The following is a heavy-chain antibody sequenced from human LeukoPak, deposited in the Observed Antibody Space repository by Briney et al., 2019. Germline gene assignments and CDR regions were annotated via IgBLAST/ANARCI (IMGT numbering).Heavy chain of an antibody. CDR2: IYYSGST. CDR1: GGSISSSSYY. J-gene: IGHJ4*02. V-gene: IGHV4-39*07. CDR3: ARDTSSGPRGGH. D-gene: IGHD6-19*01. Sequence: SETLSLTCTVSGGSISSSSYYWGWIRQPPGKGLEWIGSIYYSGSTYYNPSLKSRVTISVDTSKNQFSLKLSSVTAADTAVYYCARDTSSGPRGGHWGQGTLVTVSS.